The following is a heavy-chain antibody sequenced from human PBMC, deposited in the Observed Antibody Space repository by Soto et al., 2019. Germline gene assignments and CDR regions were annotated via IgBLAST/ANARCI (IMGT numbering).Heavy chain of an antibody. J-gene: IGHJ6*02. D-gene: IGHD3-10*01. V-gene: IGHV5-10-1*01. CDR3: ARDRTQGEAPLYGMDV. CDR2: IDPSDSYT. CDR1: GYSFTSYW. Sequence: PGESLKISCKGSGYSFTSYWISWVRQMPGKGLEWMGRIDPSDSYTNYSPSFQGHVTISADKSISTAYLQWSSLKASDTAMYYCARDRTQGEAPLYGMDVWGQGTTVTVSS.